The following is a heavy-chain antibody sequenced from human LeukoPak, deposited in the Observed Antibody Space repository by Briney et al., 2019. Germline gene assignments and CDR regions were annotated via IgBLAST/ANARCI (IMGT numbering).Heavy chain of an antibody. V-gene: IGHV3-23*01. J-gene: IGHJ3*02. CDR1: GFTSSSYA. D-gene: IGHD1-26*01. CDR3: AKAFGGSYVPDDAFDI. Sequence: PGGSLRLSCAASGFTSSSYAMSWVRQAPGKGLEWVSAISGSGGSTYYADSVKGRFTISRDNSKNTLYLQMNSLRAEDTAVYYCAKAFGGSYVPDDAFDIWGQGTMVTVSS. CDR2: ISGSGGST.